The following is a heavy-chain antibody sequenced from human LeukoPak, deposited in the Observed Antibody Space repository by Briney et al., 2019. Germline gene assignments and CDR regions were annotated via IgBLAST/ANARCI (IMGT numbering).Heavy chain of an antibody. D-gene: IGHD7-27*01. J-gene: IGHJ4*02. V-gene: IGHV3-30-3*01. CDR2: ISYDGSNK. CDR3: ARDLSSLGIPYDY. CDR1: GYTLTELS. Sequence: SCKVSGYTLTELSMHWVRQAPGKGLEWVAVISYDGSNKYYADSVKGRFTISRDNSKNTLYLQMNSLRAEDTAVYYCARDLSSLGIPYDYWGQGTLVTVSS.